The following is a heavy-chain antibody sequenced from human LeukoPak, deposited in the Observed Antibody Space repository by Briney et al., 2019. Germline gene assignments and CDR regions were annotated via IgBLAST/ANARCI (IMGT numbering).Heavy chain of an antibody. V-gene: IGHV5-51*01. CDR3: ARRRTRPEAFDI. Sequence: GESLKISCKGSGYSFTSYWIGWVRQKPGKGLEWMGVIYPADSNSRYSPSFQGQITISADKSITTAYLHWSSLKASDTAMYYCARRRTRPEAFDIWGQGAMVTVSS. CDR1: GYSFTSYW. CDR2: IYPADSNS. J-gene: IGHJ3*02. D-gene: IGHD1-14*01.